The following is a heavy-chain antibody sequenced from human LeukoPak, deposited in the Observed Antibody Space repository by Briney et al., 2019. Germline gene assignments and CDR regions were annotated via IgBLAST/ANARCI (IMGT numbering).Heavy chain of an antibody. V-gene: IGHV3-21*01. J-gene: IGHJ4*02. CDR1: GFTFSVYS. CDR3: ARDRGGDTSAWYGLNC. CDR2: ISSTTYT. Sequence: GGSLRLSCAASGFTFSVYSMSWIRQAPEKGLEWVSSISSTTYTYYADSVKGRFTISRDNSKNSLYLQMNSLTAEDTAVYYCARDRGGDTSAWYGLNCWGQGTLVTVSS. D-gene: IGHD6-19*01.